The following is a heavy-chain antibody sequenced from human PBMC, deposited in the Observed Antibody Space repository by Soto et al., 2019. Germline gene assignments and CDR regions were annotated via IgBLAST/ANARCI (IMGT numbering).Heavy chain of an antibody. Sequence: QVPLVESGGGVVQPGRSLRLSCAASGFTFSSCGMHWVRQAPGKGLEWVAIISSDGSEKHYADSVKGRFTISRDNSKNTLYLQMSSLRDEDTAVYYCAKAKLQFWLVGGDHWGQGSLVTVSS. V-gene: IGHV3-30*18. D-gene: IGHD5-18*01. CDR3: AKAKLQFWLVGGDH. CDR1: GFTFSSCG. CDR2: ISSDGSEK. J-gene: IGHJ4*02.